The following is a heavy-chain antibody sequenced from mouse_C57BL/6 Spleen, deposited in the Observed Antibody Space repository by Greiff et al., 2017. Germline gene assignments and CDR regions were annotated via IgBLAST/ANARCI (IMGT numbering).Heavy chain of an antibody. V-gene: IGHV2-2*01. J-gene: IGHJ1*03. CDR3: ASDYGSSYWYFDV. CDR1: GFSLTSYG. Sequence: QVQLQQSGPGLVQPSQSLSITCTASGFSLTSYGVHWVRQSPGQGLEWLGVIWSGGSTDYNAAFISKLSNSKDNSKSQVFLKMNSLQADATAIAYCASDYGSSYWYFDVWGTGTMVTVSS. CDR2: IWSGGST. D-gene: IGHD1-1*01.